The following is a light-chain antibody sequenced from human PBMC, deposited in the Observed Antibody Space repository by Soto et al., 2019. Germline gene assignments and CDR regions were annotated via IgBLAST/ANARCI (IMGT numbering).Light chain of an antibody. J-gene: IGKJ1*01. CDR1: QSVSSN. CDR2: GAS. Sequence: EIVMPQSPAHLSVSPGERATSSGRASQSVSSNLAWYQQKPGQAPRLLIYGASTRATGIPARFSGSGSRTEFTLTISSLQSEDFAVYYCQQYNNWPPGTFGQGTKVDIK. V-gene: IGKV3-15*01. CDR3: QQYNNWPPGT.